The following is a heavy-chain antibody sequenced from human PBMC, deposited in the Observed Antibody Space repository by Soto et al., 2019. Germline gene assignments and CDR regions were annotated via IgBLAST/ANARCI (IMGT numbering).Heavy chain of an antibody. CDR1: GFTLSGYA. CDR2: ISSNGVGT. V-gene: IGHV3-64*01. J-gene: IGHJ6*03. Sequence: EAQLAESGGGLAQPGGSLRLSCAASGFTLSGYAMDWVSQAPGKGLEYVSGISSNGVGTYYANSVQGRFTISRDNSKNTVYLQMGSLRPEDMAVYYCARRARPDFYYMDVWGKGTTVTVSS. CDR3: ARRARPDFYYMDV. D-gene: IGHD6-6*01.